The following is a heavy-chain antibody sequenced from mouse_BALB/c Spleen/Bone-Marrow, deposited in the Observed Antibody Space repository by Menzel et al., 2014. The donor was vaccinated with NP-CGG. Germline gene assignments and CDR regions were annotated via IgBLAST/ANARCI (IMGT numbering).Heavy chain of an antibody. CDR1: GFTFXSYG. CDR3: ARDYYGSSDY. J-gene: IGHJ2*01. Sequence: EVKLVESGGGLVQPGGSLKLSCAASGFTFXSYGMSWVRQTPDKRRELVATINSNGGSTYYPDSVKGRFTISRDNAKNTLYLQMSSLKSEDTAMYYFARDYYGSSDYWGQGTTLTVSS. D-gene: IGHD1-1*01. CDR2: INSNGGST. V-gene: IGHV5-6-3*01.